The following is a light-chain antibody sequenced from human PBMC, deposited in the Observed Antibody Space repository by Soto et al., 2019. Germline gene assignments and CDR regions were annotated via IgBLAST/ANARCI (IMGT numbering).Light chain of an antibody. Sequence: QSVLTQPPSVSGAPGQRVTISCTGSSSNIGAGYDVHWYQQLPGTAPKLLIYGNSNRPSGVPDRFSGSKSGTSAALAITGLQAEDEADYYGQSYDSSLDWVFGGGTKLTVL. J-gene: IGLJ3*02. CDR2: GNS. V-gene: IGLV1-40*01. CDR3: QSYDSSLDWV. CDR1: SSNIGAGYD.